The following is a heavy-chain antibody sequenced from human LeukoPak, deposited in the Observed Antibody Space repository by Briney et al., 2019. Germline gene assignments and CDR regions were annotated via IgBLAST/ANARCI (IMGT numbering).Heavy chain of an antibody. CDR3: AKDFGELSHFDY. D-gene: IGHD3-10*01. V-gene: IGHV3-23*01. CDR2: ISGSGGST. J-gene: IGHJ4*02. Sequence: GGSLRLSCTASGFAFSFFAMSWVRQAPGKGLEWVSAISGSGGSTYYADSVKGRFTISRDNSKNTLYLQMNSLRAEDTAVYYCAKDFGELSHFDYWGQGTLVTVSS. CDR1: GFAFSFFA.